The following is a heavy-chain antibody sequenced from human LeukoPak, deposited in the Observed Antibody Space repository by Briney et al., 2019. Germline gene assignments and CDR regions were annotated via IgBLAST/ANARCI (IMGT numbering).Heavy chain of an antibody. CDR3: AKDGQYSSSSPYYFDY. Sequence: GGSLRLSCAASGFTFSSYETNWVRQAPGKGLEWVSYISSSGSTIYYADSVKGRFTISRDNSKNTLYVQMNSLRAEDTAVYYCAKDGQYSSSSPYYFDYWGQGTLVTVSS. V-gene: IGHV3-48*03. J-gene: IGHJ4*02. CDR2: ISSSGSTI. D-gene: IGHD6-6*01. CDR1: GFTFSSYE.